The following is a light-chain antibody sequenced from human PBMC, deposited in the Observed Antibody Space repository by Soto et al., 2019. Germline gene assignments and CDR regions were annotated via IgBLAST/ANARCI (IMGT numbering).Light chain of an antibody. CDR2: AAS. J-gene: IGKJ5*01. Sequence: DLQLTQSPSFLSASVGDRVTITCRASQGISSYLAWYQQKPGKAPKLLIYAASTLHSGVPSRFSGSGSGTDFTLTISSLQPEDFATYYCQQLYSYSTFGQGTRLEIE. CDR3: QQLYSYST. V-gene: IGKV1-9*01. CDR1: QGISSY.